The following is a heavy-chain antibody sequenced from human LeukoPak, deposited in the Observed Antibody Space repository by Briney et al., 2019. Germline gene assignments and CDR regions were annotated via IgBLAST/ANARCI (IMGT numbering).Heavy chain of an antibody. Sequence: SETLSLTCTVSGGSISSGSYYWSWIRQPAGKGLEWIGRIYTSGSTNYNPSLKSRVTISVDTSKNQFSLKLSSVTAADTAVYYCAREPTVTRGATFDYWGQGTLVTVSS. CDR2: IYTSGST. CDR3: AREPTVTRGATFDY. CDR1: GGSISSGSYY. V-gene: IGHV4-61*02. D-gene: IGHD4-17*01. J-gene: IGHJ4*02.